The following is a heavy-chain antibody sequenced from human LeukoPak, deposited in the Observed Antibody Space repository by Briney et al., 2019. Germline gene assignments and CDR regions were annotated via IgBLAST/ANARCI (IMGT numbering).Heavy chain of an antibody. CDR1: GFIFSSYG. CDR3: AKDPKLFYYYYGMDV. J-gene: IGHJ6*02. D-gene: IGHD2/OR15-2a*01. V-gene: IGHV3-30*18. CDR2: ISYDGSNK. Sequence: GGSLRLSCAASGFIFSSYGMHWVRQAPGKGLEWVAFISYDGSNKYYADSVKGRFTISRDNSKNTLYLQMNSLRAEDTAVYYCAKDPKLFYYYYGMDVWGQGTTVTVSS.